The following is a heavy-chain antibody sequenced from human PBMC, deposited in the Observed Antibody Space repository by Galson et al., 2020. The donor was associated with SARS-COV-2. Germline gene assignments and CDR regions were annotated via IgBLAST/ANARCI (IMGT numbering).Heavy chain of an antibody. CDR3: ARGGAFKYNWNDEWADAFDI. D-gene: IGHD1-1*01. Sequence: ESLKISCAASGFTFSSYDMHWVRQATGKGLEWVSAIGTAGDPYYPGSVKGRFTISRENAKNSLYLQMNSLRAGDTAVYYCARGGAFKYNWNDEWADAFDIWGQGTMVTVSS. J-gene: IGHJ3*02. CDR2: IGTAGDP. V-gene: IGHV3-13*05. CDR1: GFTFSSYD.